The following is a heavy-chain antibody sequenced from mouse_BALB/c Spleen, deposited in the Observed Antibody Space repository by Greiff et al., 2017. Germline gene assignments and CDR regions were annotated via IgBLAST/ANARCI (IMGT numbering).Heavy chain of an antibody. CDR2: IDPENGDT. J-gene: IGHJ1*01. CDR1: GFNIKDYY. V-gene: IGHV14-4*02. D-gene: IGHD2-4*01. Sequence: EVQLQQSGAELVRSGASVKLSCTASGFNIKDYYMHWVKQRPEQGLEWIGWIDPENGDTEYAPKFQGKATITADTSSNTAYLQLSSLTSEDTAVYYCAMITTNFDVWGAGTTVTVSS. CDR3: AMITTNFDV.